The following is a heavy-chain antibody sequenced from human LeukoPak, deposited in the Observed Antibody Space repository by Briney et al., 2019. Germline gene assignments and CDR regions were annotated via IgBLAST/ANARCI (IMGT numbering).Heavy chain of an antibody. CDR1: GFTYGSYS. D-gene: IGHD1-20*01. V-gene: IGHV3-48*01. CDR3: ARESITGHRDFDY. CDR2: ISSGSRTI. J-gene: IGHJ4*02. Sequence: GGSLRLXCAASGFTYGSYSMNWVRPAPGKGLEWISYISSGSRTIYYADSVEGRFTVSRDNAKNSLYLQMRSLRAEDTAVYYCARESITGHRDFDYWGQGTLVTVSS.